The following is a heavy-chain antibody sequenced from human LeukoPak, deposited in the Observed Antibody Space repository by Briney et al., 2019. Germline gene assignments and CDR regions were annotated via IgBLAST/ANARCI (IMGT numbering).Heavy chain of an antibody. CDR3: ARDPKPYGMDV. CDR1: GGPISSGDYH. CDR2: ISYSGST. V-gene: IGHV4-30-4*01. J-gene: IGHJ6*02. Sequence: SQTLSLTCTVSGGPISSGDYHWSWIRQPPGKGLEWIGYISYSGSTYYNPFLKSRVTISVDTSKNQFSLKLSSVTAADTAVYYCARDPKPYGMDVWGQGTTVTVSS.